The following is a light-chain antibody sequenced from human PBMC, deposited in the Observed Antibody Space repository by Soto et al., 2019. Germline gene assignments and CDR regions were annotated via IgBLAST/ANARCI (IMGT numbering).Light chain of an antibody. CDR2: GAS. CDR1: QSISDN. J-gene: IGKJ4*01. Sequence: EIVMTQSPATLSVSPGERVTLSCRASQSISDNLAWSQQKPGQPPRLLIYGASVRATGIPARFSGSGSGTDFTLTISSLEPEDFAVYYCQQRSNWPPELTFGGGTKVDI. V-gene: IGKV3-11*01. CDR3: QQRSNWPPELT.